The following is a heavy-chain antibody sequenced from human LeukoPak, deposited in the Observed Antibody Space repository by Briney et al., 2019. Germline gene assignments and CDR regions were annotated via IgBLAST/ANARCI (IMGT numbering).Heavy chain of an antibody. V-gene: IGHV3-23*01. D-gene: IGHD1-26*01. CDR3: AKGKVNHLGALDF. J-gene: IGHJ4*02. CDR2: VSESGDGT. CDR1: GFSFSSYA. Sequence: PGGSLRLSCAASGFSFSSYAMSWVRQAPGKGLEWVSSVSESGDGTYYADSVMGRFIISRDNSRKTFHLQMDSLRADDTVIYYCAKGKVNHLGALDFWGQGTLVTVSS.